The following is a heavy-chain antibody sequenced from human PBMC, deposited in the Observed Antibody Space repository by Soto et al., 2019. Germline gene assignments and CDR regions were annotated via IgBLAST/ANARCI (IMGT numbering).Heavy chain of an antibody. D-gene: IGHD3-10*01. Sequence: QLQLQESGPGLVKPSETLSLTCTVSGGSINNSSFYCGWVRQPPGKRLEWIGSIYYSGSAYYNPSLKSRLTISVYTSMNQFSLNLRSVTAADTAVYFCARRPLVRGIIPYYFDSWGQGTLVTVSS. CDR3: ARRPLVRGIIPYYFDS. CDR2: IYYSGSA. CDR1: GGSINNSSFY. J-gene: IGHJ4*02. V-gene: IGHV4-39*01.